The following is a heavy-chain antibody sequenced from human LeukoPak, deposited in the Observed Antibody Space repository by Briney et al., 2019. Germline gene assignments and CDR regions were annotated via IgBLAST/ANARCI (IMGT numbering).Heavy chain of an antibody. CDR1: GFTFSSYS. J-gene: IGHJ4*02. Sequence: GGSLRLSCAASGFTFSSYSMSWVRQAPGEGLEWVSSISSSSSYIYYADSVKGRFTISRDNAKNSLYLQMNSLRAEDTAVYYCARRAGAYSHPYDYWGQGTLVTVSS. CDR2: ISSSSSYI. CDR3: ARRAGAYSHPYDY. V-gene: IGHV3-21*04. D-gene: IGHD4/OR15-4a*01.